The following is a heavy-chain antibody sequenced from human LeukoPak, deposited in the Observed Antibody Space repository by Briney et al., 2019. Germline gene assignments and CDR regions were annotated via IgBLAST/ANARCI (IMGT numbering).Heavy chain of an antibody. CDR1: GFTFSSAW. Sequence: PGGSLRLSCAASGFTFSSAWMSWVRQAPGKGVEWGGRVERKVDGGTIDYAAPVKGRFTISRDDSKNTLYVQMDSLKMEDTAMYYCTSRSSSGVYWGQGALVTVSS. CDR2: VERKVDGGTI. V-gene: IGHV3-15*04. D-gene: IGHD6-13*01. J-gene: IGHJ4*02. CDR3: TSRSSSGVY.